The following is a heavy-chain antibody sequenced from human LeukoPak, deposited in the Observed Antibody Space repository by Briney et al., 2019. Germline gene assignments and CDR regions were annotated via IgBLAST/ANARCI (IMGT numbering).Heavy chain of an antibody. J-gene: IGHJ3*02. CDR1: GFTFSDYY. Sequence: GGSLRLSCAASGFTFSDYYMSWIRQAPGKGLEWVSYISSSGSTIYYADSVKGRFTISRDNAKNSLYLQMNSLRAEDTAVYYCARESSSWFRDAFDIWGQGTMVTVYS. CDR3: ARESSSWFRDAFDI. D-gene: IGHD6-13*01. CDR2: ISSSGSTI. V-gene: IGHV3-11*01.